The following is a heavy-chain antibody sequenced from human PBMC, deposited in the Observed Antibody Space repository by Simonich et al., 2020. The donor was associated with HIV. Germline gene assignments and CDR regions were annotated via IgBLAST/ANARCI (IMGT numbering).Heavy chain of an antibody. Sequence: EVQLLESGGGLVQPGGSLRLSCAASGFTFSSYAMSGVRQAPGKGLEGVSAIRGSGGTTYYADSVKGRFTISRGNSKNTLYLQMNSLRAEDTAVYYCAKDRYYNFWSGYYDYWGQGTLVTVSS. CDR2: IRGSGGTT. V-gene: IGHV3-23*01. CDR1: GFTFSSYA. CDR3: AKDRYYNFWSGYYDY. J-gene: IGHJ4*02. D-gene: IGHD3-3*01.